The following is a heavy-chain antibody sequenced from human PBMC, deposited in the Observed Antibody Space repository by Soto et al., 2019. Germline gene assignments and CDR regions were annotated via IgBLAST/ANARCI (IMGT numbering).Heavy chain of an antibody. V-gene: IGHV3-21*01. CDR3: ARDLTYCSSTSCHYFDY. CDR2: ISSSSSYI. J-gene: IGHJ4*02. CDR1: GFTFSSYS. D-gene: IGHD2-2*01. Sequence: PGGSLRLSCAASGFTFSSYSMNWVRQAPGKGLEWVSSISSSSSYIYYADSVKGRFTISRDNAKNSLYLQMNSLRAEDTAVYYCARDLTYCSSTSCHYFDYWGQGTLVTVSS.